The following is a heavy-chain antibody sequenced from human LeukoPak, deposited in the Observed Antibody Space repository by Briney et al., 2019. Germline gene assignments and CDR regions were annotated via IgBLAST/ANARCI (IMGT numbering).Heavy chain of an antibody. CDR3: ARDTSETTVTNQNAVGYYYYMDV. J-gene: IGHJ6*03. V-gene: IGHV4-59*01. CDR1: GGSISSYY. Sequence: SETLSLTCTLSGGSISSYYWSWIRQPPGKGLEWIGYIYYSGSTNYNPSLKSRVTISVDTSKNQFSLKLSSVTAADTAVYYCARDTSETTVTNQNAVGYYYYMDVWGKGTTVTVSS. D-gene: IGHD4-17*01. CDR2: IYYSGST.